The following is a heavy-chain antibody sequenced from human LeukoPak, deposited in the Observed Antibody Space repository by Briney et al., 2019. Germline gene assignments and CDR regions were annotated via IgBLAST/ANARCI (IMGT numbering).Heavy chain of an antibody. CDR1: GGTFSSYA. V-gene: IGHV1-69*13. CDR3: ARSPRAMAIFDY. J-gene: IGHJ4*02. Sequence: SVEVSCKASGGTFSSYAISWVRQAPGQGLEWMGGIIPIFGTANYAQKFQGRVTITADESTSTAYMELSSLRSEDTAVYYCARSPRAMAIFDYWGQGTLVTVSS. D-gene: IGHD5-18*01. CDR2: IIPIFGTA.